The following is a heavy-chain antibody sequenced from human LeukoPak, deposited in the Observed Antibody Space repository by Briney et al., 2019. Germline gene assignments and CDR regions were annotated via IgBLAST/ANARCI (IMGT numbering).Heavy chain of an antibody. CDR2: IYHSGST. CDR1: GYSISSGYY. Sequence: SETLSLTCAVSGYSISSGYYWGWIRQPPGKGLEWIGSIYHSGSTYYNPSLKSRVTISVDTSKNQFSLKLSSVTAADTAVYYCAREIVVGATLPTWFDPWGQGTLVTVSS. D-gene: IGHD1-26*01. V-gene: IGHV4-38-2*02. J-gene: IGHJ5*02. CDR3: AREIVVGATLPTWFDP.